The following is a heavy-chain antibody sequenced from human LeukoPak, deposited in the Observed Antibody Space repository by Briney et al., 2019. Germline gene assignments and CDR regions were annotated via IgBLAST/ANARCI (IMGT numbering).Heavy chain of an antibody. J-gene: IGHJ4*02. V-gene: IGHV3-23*01. CDR3: ANGACSGGSCYWGYYFDY. CDR2: ISGSGGST. Sequence: GGSLRLSCAASGFTFSSYAMSWVRQAPGKRLEWVSAISGSGGSTYYADSVKGRFTISRDNSKNTLYLQMNSLRAEDTVVYYCANGACSGGSCYWGYYFDYWGQGTLVTVSS. CDR1: GFTFSSYA. D-gene: IGHD2-15*01.